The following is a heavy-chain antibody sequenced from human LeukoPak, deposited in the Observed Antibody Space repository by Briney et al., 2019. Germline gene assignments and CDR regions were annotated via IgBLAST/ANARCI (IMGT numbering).Heavy chain of an antibody. CDR3: ARLVARTTFFGVVNGGTIDF. V-gene: IGHV4-59*08. CDR1: GGSISSYY. CDR2: ISACGST. Sequence: SETLSLTCTVSGGSISSYYWSWIRQPPGKGLEWIGYISACGSTKYNPSIKSRVTISIDTSKSQFSLRLNSVTAADTAVYYCARLVARTTFFGVVNGGTIDFWGQGTMVTVPS. D-gene: IGHD3-3*01. J-gene: IGHJ3*01.